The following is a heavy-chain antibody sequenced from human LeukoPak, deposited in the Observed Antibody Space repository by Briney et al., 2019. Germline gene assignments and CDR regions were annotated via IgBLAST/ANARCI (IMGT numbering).Heavy chain of an antibody. CDR2: LRGTGGST. Sequence: GGSLTLSRAATGFTFTSYAMTWVRQAPTKGLEGVSRLRGTGGSTFYADSVKGRFTISRDNSKNTLYLQMNSLRAEDTAIYYCAKKREAYCSGGSCYGSDKLFPADYWGQGTLVTVSS. J-gene: IGHJ4*02. D-gene: IGHD2-15*01. V-gene: IGHV3-23*01. CDR1: GFTFTSYA. CDR3: AKKREAYCSGGSCYGSDKLFPADY.